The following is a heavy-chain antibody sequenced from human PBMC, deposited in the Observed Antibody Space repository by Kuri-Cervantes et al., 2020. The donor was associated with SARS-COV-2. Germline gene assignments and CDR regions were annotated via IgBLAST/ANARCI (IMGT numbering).Heavy chain of an antibody. Sequence: SETLSLTCTVSGGSISSHYWSWIRQPPGKGLEWIGYIYYSGSTNYNPSLKSRVTISVDTSKNQFSLKLSSVTAADTAVYYCARGYGSTFMDVWGKGTTVT. J-gene: IGHJ6*03. D-gene: IGHD2-2*01. CDR3: ARGYGSTFMDV. CDR1: GGSISSHY. CDR2: IYYSGST. V-gene: IGHV4-59*11.